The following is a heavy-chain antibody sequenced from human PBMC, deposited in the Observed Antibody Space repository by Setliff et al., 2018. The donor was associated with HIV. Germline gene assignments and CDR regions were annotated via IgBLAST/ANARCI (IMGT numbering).Heavy chain of an antibody. D-gene: IGHD6-13*01. CDR3: ARHRDPPGTSWIYYYYYMDL. CDR2: IYHSGST. V-gene: IGHV4-39*01. Sequence: SETLSLTCTVSGDSITSTNYYWGWIRQPPGKGLEWIGEIYHSGSTNYNPSLSSRLTISVDTSKNQVSLRLSSVTAADTGVYYCARHRDPPGTSWIYYYYYMDLWGEGTTVTVSS. CDR1: GDSITSTNYY. J-gene: IGHJ6*03.